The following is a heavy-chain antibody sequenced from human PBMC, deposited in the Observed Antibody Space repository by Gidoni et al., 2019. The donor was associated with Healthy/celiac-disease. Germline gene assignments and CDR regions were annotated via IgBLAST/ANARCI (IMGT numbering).Heavy chain of an antibody. J-gene: IGHJ4*02. CDR1: GFTFRSYG. CDR2: ISYDGSNK. V-gene: IGHV3-30*18. Sequence: QVQLVASGGGVVQPGRSLRLSCAASGFTFRSYGMHWVRQAPGKGLEWVAVISYDGSNKYYADSVKGRFTISRDNSKNTLYLQMNSLRAEDTAVYYCAKDLPMVDYWGQGTLVTVSS. D-gene: IGHD2-8*01. CDR3: AKDLPMVDY.